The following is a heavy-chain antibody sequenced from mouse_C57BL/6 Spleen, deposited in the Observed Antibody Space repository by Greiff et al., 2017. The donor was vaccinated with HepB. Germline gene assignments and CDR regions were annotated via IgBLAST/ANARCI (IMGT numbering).Heavy chain of an antibody. V-gene: IGHV1-15*01. CDR2: IDPETGGT. CDR3: TRQLFAY. D-gene: IGHD4-1*02. Sequence: QVQLQQSGAELVRPGASVTLSCKASGYTFTDYEMHWVKQTPVHGLEWIGAIDPETGGTAYNQKFKGKARLTADKSSSTAYMELRSLTSEDSAVYYGTRQLFAYWGQGTLVTVSA. CDR1: GYTFTDYE. J-gene: IGHJ3*01.